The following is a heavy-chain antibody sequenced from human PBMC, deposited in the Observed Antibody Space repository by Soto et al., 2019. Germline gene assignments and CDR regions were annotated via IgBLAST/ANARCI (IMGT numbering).Heavy chain of an antibody. CDR3: TTKRITIFGVVILPHY. V-gene: IGHV3-15*01. D-gene: IGHD3-3*01. CDR1: GFTFSNAW. CDR2: IKSKTDGGTT. Sequence: LRLSCAASGFTFSNAWMSWVRQAPGKGLEWVGRIKSKTDGGTTDYAAPVKGRFTISRDDSKNTLYLQMNSLKTEDTAVYYCTTKRITIFGVVILPHYWGQGTLVTVSS. J-gene: IGHJ4*02.